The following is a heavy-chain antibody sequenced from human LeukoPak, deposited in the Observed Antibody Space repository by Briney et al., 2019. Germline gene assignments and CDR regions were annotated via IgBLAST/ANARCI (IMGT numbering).Heavy chain of an antibody. D-gene: IGHD5-18*01. Sequence: SVKVSCKASGGTFSSYAISWVRQAPGQGLEWMGGIIPIFGTANYAQKLQGRVTITADESTSTAYMELSSLRSEDTAVYYCARGVGKRGYSYGSYYYYGMDVWGQGTTVTVSS. CDR1: GGTFSSYA. J-gene: IGHJ6*02. CDR3: ARGVGKRGYSYGSYYYYGMDV. V-gene: IGHV1-69*13. CDR2: IIPIFGTA.